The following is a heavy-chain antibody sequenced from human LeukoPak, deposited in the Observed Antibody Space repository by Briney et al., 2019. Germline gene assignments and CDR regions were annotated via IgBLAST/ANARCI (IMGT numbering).Heavy chain of an antibody. CDR2: IIPIFGTA. V-gene: IGHV1-69*06. CDR1: GGTFSSYA. D-gene: IGHD3-10*01. Sequence: ASVKVSCKASGGTFSSYAISWVRQAPGQGLEWMGGIIPIFGTANYAQKFQGRVTITADKSTSTAYMELSSLRSEDTAVYYCATREGSGSYYKAHPFDYWGQGTLVTDSS. J-gene: IGHJ4*02. CDR3: ATREGSGSYYKAHPFDY.